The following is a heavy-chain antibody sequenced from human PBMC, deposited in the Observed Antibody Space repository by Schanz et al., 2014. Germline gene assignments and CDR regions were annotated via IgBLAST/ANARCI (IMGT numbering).Heavy chain of an antibody. Sequence: QVQLVESGGGVVQPGGSLRLSCAASGFTFTNLGMHWVRRAPGKGLEWVAVISNDGSDEHYADSVKGRFTISRDNAKNSLYLQMNSLRAEDTAVYYCARDKGGYYPFDYWGQGTLVTVSS. CDR3: ARDKGGYYPFDY. J-gene: IGHJ4*02. CDR2: ISNDGSDE. D-gene: IGHD3-3*01. CDR1: GFTFTNLG. V-gene: IGHV3-30*19.